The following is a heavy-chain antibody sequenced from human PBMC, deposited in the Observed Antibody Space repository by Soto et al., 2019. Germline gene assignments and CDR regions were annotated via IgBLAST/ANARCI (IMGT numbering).Heavy chain of an antibody. D-gene: IGHD4-17*01. J-gene: IGHJ1*01. V-gene: IGHV3-30*03. CDR2: ISYDGSNK. Sequence: PGGSLRLSCAASGFTFSSYGMHWVRQAPGKGLEWVAVISYDGSNKYYADSVKGRFTISRDNSKNTLYLQMNSLRAEDTAVYYCAHGPEYFQRWGQGTLVTVSS. CDR3: AHGPEYFQR. CDR1: GFTFSSYG.